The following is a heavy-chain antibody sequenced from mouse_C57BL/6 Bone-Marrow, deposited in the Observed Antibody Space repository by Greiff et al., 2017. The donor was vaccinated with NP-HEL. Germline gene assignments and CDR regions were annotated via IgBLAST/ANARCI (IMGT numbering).Heavy chain of an antibody. Sequence: QVQLKESGAELVRPGTSVKVSCKASGYAFTNYLIEWVKQRPGQGLEWIGVINPGSGGTNYNEKFKGKATLTADKSSSTAYMQLSSLTSEDSAVYFCARPAQATRFAYWGQGTLVTVSA. CDR1: GYAFTNYL. J-gene: IGHJ3*01. D-gene: IGHD3-2*02. V-gene: IGHV1-54*01. CDR2: INPGSGGT. CDR3: ARPAQATRFAY.